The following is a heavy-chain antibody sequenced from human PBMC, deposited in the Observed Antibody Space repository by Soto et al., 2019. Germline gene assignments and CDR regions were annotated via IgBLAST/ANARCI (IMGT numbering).Heavy chain of an antibody. V-gene: IGHV4-34*01. CDR2: INHSGST. Sequence: QVQLQQWGAGLLKPSETLSLTCAVYGGSFSDYYWSWIRQHPGKGLEWIGEINHSGSTNDNPSLKSRVTISVDTFKNQFSLKLSSVTAADTAVYYCARGRGYSSGWYYRWFAPWGQGTLVTVSS. CDR3: ARGRGYSSGWYYRWFAP. CDR1: GGSFSDYY. D-gene: IGHD6-19*01. J-gene: IGHJ5*02.